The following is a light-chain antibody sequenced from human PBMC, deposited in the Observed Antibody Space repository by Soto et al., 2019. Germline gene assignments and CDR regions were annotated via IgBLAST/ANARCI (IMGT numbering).Light chain of an antibody. CDR3: SSYTNTDTLVV. CDR2: EVT. J-gene: IGLJ1*01. V-gene: IGLV2-14*01. CDR1: SGDVGGYNY. Sequence: QSVLTQPASVSGTPGQSITISCTGSSGDVGGYNYVSWYQQHPGKAPKLIIYEVTNRPSGVSNRFSASKSGNTASLTSSGLQDEDEADYSCSSYTNTDTLVVFGTGTKLTVL.